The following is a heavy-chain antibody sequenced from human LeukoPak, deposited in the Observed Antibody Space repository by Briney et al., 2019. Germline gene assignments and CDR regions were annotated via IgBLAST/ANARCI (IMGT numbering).Heavy chain of an antibody. CDR2: INPSGGGT. V-gene: IGHV1-46*01. CDR1: GYTFTSYH. J-gene: IGHJ5*02. Sequence: AASLKVSCKASGYTFTSYHIHWVRQAPGQGLEWMGIINPSGGGTRYAQKFQGRVTMTRDTSTSTFYMELSSLRSEDTAVYYCARQTVNRFDPWGQGTLVTVSS. CDR3: ARQTVNRFDP.